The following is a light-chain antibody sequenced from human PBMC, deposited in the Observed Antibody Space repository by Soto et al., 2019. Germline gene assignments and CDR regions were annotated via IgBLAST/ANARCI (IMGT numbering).Light chain of an antibody. CDR3: QSYDSSLSGYV. J-gene: IGLJ1*01. V-gene: IGLV1-40*01. CDR2: ENN. CDR1: SSNIGAGYE. Sequence: QSALTQPPSVSEAPWQRVTISCTGSSSNIGAGYEAHWYQQVPGTAPKLLIYENNNRPSGVPDRFSGSKSGTSASLAITGLQAEDEAEYYCQSYDSSLSGYVFGTGTKLTVL.